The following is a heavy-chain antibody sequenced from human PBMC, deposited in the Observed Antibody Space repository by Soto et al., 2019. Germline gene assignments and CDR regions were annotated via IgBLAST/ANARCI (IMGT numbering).Heavy chain of an antibody. CDR1: GFTFGDYA. CDR3: TRASSLDFDF. V-gene: IGHV3-49*04. Sequence: GGSLRLSCTTSGFTFGDYALSWVRQAPGKGLEWVGFIRRNAYGGTTDYAASVKGRFTISRDDSKSIAYLQMNSLGTEDTALYYCTRASSLDFDFWGQGTLVTVSS. CDR2: IRRNAYGGTT. D-gene: IGHD3-16*01. J-gene: IGHJ4*02.